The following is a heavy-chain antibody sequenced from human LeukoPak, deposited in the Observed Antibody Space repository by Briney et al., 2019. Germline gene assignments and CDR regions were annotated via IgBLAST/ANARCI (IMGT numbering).Heavy chain of an antibody. Sequence: PGGSLRLSCAASGFSLRNYWMHWVRQVPGKRLVWVSRIGGDGSVTNYADSVKGRFTISRDNAKNTLFLQINGLRAEDTAVYYCARYSSSSGGASYYLDYWGHGTLATVSS. V-gene: IGHV3-74*01. D-gene: IGHD6-6*01. J-gene: IGHJ4*01. CDR3: ARYSSSSGGASYYLDY. CDR1: GFSLRNYW. CDR2: IGGDGSVT.